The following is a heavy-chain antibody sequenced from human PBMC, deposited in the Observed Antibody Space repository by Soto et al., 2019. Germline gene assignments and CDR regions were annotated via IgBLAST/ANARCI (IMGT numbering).Heavy chain of an antibody. CDR1: GFTVSSNY. D-gene: IGHD6-19*01. CDR3: ARATPRRYSSGWYPLNY. CDR2: TYSGGST. Sequence: EVQLVETGGGLIQPGGSLRLSCAASGFTVSSNYMSWVRQAPGKGLEWVAGTYSGGSTYYADSVKGRFTISRDNSKNTLYLQMNSLRAEDTAVYYCARATPRRYSSGWYPLNYWGQGTLVTVSS. J-gene: IGHJ4*02. V-gene: IGHV3-53*02.